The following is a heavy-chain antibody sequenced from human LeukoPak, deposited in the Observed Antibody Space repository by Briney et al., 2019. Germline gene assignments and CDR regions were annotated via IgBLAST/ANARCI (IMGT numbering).Heavy chain of an antibody. Sequence: PGGSLRISCAASGFTFNTYWMTWVRQAPGKGLEWVANIKPSGTETYYGDPVKGRFTISRDNAKNLLYLQMSSLRAEDTAVYSCGRFGDEAGIDNWGQGTLVTVSS. CDR3: GRFGDEAGIDN. CDR1: GFTFNTYW. J-gene: IGHJ4*02. CDR2: IKPSGTET. D-gene: IGHD3-10*01. V-gene: IGHV3-7*01.